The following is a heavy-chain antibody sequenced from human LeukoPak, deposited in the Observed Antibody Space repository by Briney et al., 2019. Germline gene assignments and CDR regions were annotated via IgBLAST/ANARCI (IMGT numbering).Heavy chain of an antibody. D-gene: IGHD3-22*01. Sequence: GGSLRLSCAASGFTFSSYSMNWVRQAPGKGLEWVSYISSSSSTIYYADSVKGRFTISRDNAKNSLYLQMNSLRAEDTAVYYCAREFASSGYYVLYYYYYMDVWGKGTTVTVSS. V-gene: IGHV3-48*01. CDR3: AREFASSGYYVLYYYYYMDV. J-gene: IGHJ6*03. CDR2: ISSSSSTI. CDR1: GFTFSSYS.